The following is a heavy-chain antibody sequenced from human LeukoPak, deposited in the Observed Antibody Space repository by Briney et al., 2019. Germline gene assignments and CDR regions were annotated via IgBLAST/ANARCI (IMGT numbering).Heavy chain of an antibody. Sequence: GGTLRLSCAASGFSFTTYGMSWVRQAPGKGLEWVSSISSGSSYIYYADSVQGRFTISRDNAKNSLYLQMNSLRAEDTAVYYCARRDGWDYYYFMDVWGKGTTVTVSS. CDR3: ARRDGWDYYYFMDV. J-gene: IGHJ6*03. V-gene: IGHV3-21*01. D-gene: IGHD2-2*03. CDR1: GFSFTTYG. CDR2: ISSGSSYI.